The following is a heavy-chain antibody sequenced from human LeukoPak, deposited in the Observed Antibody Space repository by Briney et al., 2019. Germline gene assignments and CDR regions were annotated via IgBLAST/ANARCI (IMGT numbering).Heavy chain of an antibody. CDR1: GFTFSSYG. CDR3: ARATREDLPAAEYFFDY. J-gene: IGHJ4*02. D-gene: IGHD2-2*01. V-gene: IGHV3-33*03. CDR2: IWYDGGNK. Sequence: PGRSLRLSCAASGFTFSSYGMHWVRQAPGKGLEWVAVIWYDGGNKYYADSVKGRFTISRDNAKNSLYLQMNSLRAEDTAVYYCARATREDLPAAEYFFDYWGQGTLVTVSS.